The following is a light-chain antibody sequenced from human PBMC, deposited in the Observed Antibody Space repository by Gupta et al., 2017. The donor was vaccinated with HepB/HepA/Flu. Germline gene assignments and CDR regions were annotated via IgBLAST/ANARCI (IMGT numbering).Light chain of an antibody. Sequence: ELVITQSRATLSVSAGERADLSCRASQRVSSNLAWYQQKPGQAPRLLIDGTSTRATGIPARFSGSGSGTEFTLTISSLQAEDFAVYYCQQYRNWPPTFGQGTKVEIK. J-gene: IGKJ1*01. CDR3: QQYRNWPPT. CDR1: QRVSSN. V-gene: IGKV3-15*01. CDR2: GTS.